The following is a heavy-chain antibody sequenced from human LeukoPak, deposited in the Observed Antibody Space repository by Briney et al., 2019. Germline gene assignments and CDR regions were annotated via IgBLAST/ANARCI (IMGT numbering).Heavy chain of an antibody. V-gene: IGHV3-33*06. CDR1: GFTFSSYG. J-gene: IGHJ5*02. CDR3: AKGDYDYGGFDP. Sequence: GGSLRLSCAASGFTFSSYGMHWVRQAPGKGLEGVAVIWYDGSNKYYADSVKGRFTISRDNSKNTLYLQMHSLRAEDTAVYYCAKGDYDYGGFDPWGQGTLVTVSS. D-gene: IGHD3-3*01. CDR2: IWYDGSNK.